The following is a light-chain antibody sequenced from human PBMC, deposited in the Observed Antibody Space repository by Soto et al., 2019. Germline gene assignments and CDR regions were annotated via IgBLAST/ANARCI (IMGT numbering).Light chain of an antibody. CDR3: QQYGSSLYT. V-gene: IGKV3-20*01. Sequence: ETVLTQSPGTLSLSPGERATLSCRASQNFGNTFLAWYQQKPGQAPRLLIYGASDRATGIPDRFSGSGSGTDFTLTISRLEPEDFAVYYCQQYGSSLYTFGQGTKLEIK. J-gene: IGKJ2*01. CDR2: GAS. CDR1: QNFGNTF.